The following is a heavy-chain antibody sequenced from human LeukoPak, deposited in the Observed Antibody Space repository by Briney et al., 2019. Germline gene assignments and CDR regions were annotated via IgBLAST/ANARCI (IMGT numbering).Heavy chain of an antibody. J-gene: IGHJ6*04. CDR2: IWNDGSNK. CDR3: AKDPDPPGQMDV. Sequence: GGSLRLSRAASGFTFSSYGMHWVRQAPGKGLEWVAVIWNDGSNKYYVDSVKGRFTISRDNSKNTLYLQMNSLRAEDTAVYYCAKDPDPPGQMDVWGKGTTVTVSS. CDR1: GFTFSSYG. V-gene: IGHV3-33*06. D-gene: IGHD1-14*01.